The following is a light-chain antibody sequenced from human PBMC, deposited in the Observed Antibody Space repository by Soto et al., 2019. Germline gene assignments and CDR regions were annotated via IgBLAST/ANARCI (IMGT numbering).Light chain of an antibody. CDR2: GAS. J-gene: IGKJ5*01. V-gene: IGKV3-20*01. CDR1: QSVSSN. Sequence: IVLTQSPATLSVSPGERATLCCRASQSVSSNLAWHQQRPGQAPRLLIYGASSRATGIPDRFSGSGSGTDFTLTISRLEPEDFAVYYCQQYGSSHITFGQGTRLEI. CDR3: QQYGSSHIT.